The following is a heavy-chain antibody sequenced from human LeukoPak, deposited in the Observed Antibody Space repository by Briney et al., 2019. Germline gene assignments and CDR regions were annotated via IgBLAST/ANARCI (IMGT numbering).Heavy chain of an antibody. CDR3: ARGGKLTARY. J-gene: IGHJ4*02. CDR2: IKEDGSEM. V-gene: IGHV3-7*04. CDR1: GFIFSDYW. D-gene: IGHD2-21*02. Sequence: GGSLRLSCVASGFIFSDYWMTWVRQAPGKGLEWVANIKEDGSEMHYVDSVKGRFTISRDNAKKSLHLQMNSLRVEDTAVYYCARGGKLTARYWGQGTLATVSS.